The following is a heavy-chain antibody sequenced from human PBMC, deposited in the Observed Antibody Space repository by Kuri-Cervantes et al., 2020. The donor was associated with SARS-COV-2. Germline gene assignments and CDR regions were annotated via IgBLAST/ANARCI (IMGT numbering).Heavy chain of an antibody. CDR1: GFTFSSYA. J-gene: IGHJ4*02. D-gene: IGHD3-3*01. CDR2: ISGSGGST. V-gene: IGHV3-23*01. CDR3: AKGLTIFGVSYYFDY. Sequence: LSLTCAVSGFTFSSYAMSWVCQAPGKGLEWVSAISGSGGSTYYADSVKGQFTISRDNSKNTLYLQMNSLRAENTAVYYGAKGLTIFGVSYYFDYWGQGTLVTVSS.